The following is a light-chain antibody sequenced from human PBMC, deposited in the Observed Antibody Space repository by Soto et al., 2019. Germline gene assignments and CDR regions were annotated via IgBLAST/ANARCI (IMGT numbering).Light chain of an antibody. Sequence: DIQMTQSPSSLSASVGDRVTITCRASQNINNFLHWYQQKLGKAPKLLIYAASSLQSGVPSRFSRSGSGTDFTLTISSLQPEDFATYYWQQSYSTLLTFCGGTKVEIK. V-gene: IGKV1-39*01. J-gene: IGKJ4*01. CDR1: QNINNF. CDR3: QQSYSTLLT. CDR2: AAS.